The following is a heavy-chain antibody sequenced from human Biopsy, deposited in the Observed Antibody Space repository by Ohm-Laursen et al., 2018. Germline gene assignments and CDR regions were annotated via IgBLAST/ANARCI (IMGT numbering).Heavy chain of an antibody. J-gene: IGHJ3*01. V-gene: IGHV4-59*08. D-gene: IGHD3-10*01. CDR3: ARHLPLRGYAFDV. CDR2: IYYRGNT. Sequence: GTLSLTCTVSGDSITTYYWNWIRQAPGKGLEWIGNIYYRGNTNYSPSLKSRVTISLDTSKNQFSLKLNSVTATDTAVYYCARHLPLRGYAFDVWGQGTLVTVSS. CDR1: GDSITTYY.